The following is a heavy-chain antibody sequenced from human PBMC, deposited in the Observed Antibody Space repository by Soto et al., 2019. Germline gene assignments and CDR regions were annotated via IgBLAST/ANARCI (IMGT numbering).Heavy chain of an antibody. CDR1: GGSISSYY. V-gene: IGHV4-59*01. D-gene: IGHD6-19*01. CDR2: IYYSGST. J-gene: IGHJ6*02. Sequence: SETLSLTCTVSGGSISSYYWSWIRQPPGKGLEWIGYIYYSGSTNYNPSLKSRVTISVDTSKNQFSLKLSSVTAADTAVYYCARESGSGRFLYYYGFDVWGQGTTVTVSS. CDR3: ARESGSGRFLYYYGFDV.